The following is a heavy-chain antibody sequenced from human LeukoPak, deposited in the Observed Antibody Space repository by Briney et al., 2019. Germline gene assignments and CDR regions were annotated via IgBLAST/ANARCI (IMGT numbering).Heavy chain of an antibody. CDR2: IVVGSGNT. J-gene: IGHJ3*02. CDR1: GFTFTSSA. CDR3: ADTAMVTGAFDI. V-gene: IGHV1-58*01. D-gene: IGHD5-18*01. Sequence: ASVKVSCKAPGFTFTSSAVQWVRQARGQRLEWIGWIVVGSGNTNYAQKFQERVTITRDMSTSTAYMELSSLRSEDTAVYYCADTAMVTGAFDIWGQGTMVTVSS.